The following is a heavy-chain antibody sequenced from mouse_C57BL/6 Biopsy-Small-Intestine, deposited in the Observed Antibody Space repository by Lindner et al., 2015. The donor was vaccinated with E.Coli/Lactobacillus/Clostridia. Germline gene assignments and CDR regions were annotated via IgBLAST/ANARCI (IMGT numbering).Heavy chain of an antibody. CDR1: GFNIKDYY. CDR3: ARGDWDEGYFDV. CDR2: IYPGSGNT. J-gene: IGHJ1*03. V-gene: IGHV1-66*01. D-gene: IGHD4-1*01. Sequence: VQLQESGAEFVKPGASVKLSCTASGFNIKDYYIHWVKQRPGQGLEWIGWIYPGSGNTKYNEIFKGKATLTADTSSSTAYMQLSSLTSEDSAVYYCARGDWDEGYFDVWGTGTTVTVSS.